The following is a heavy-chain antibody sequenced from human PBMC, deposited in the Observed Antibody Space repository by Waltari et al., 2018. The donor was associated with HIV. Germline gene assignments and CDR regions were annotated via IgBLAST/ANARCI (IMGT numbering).Heavy chain of an antibody. V-gene: IGHV3-21*01. CDR1: GFTFSSYG. J-gene: IGHJ4*02. CDR3: ARDGNQLLFDY. Sequence: EVQLVESGGGLVKPGGSLRLSCAASGFTFSSYGMDWVRQAPGKGLEWVSSISSGSSYIYYADSVKGRFTISRDNAKNSLYLQMNSLRAEDTAVYYCARDGNQLLFDYWGQGTLVTVSS. CDR2: ISSGSSYI. D-gene: IGHD2-2*01.